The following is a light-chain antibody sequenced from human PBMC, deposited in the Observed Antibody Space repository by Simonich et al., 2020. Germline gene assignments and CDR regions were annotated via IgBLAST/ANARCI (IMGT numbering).Light chain of an antibody. CDR2: EGS. CDR1: SSDVGSYNL. V-gene: IGLV2-23*03. Sequence: QSALTQPASVSGSPGQSITISCTGNSSDVGSYNLVSWYQQHPGKAPKLMIYEGSKRPSGVSNRFYGSKSGNTASLTISGLQAEDEADYYCCSYAGSSTFGVFGGGTKLTVL. J-gene: IGLJ3*02. CDR3: CSYAGSSTFGV.